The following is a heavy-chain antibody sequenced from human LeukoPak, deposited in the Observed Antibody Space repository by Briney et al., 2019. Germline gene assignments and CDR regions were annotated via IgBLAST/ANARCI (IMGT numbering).Heavy chain of an antibody. Sequence: GGSPRLSCAASGFTFDDYTMHWVRQAPGKGLEWVSLISWDGGSTYYADSVKGRFTISRDNSKNSLYLQMNSLRTEDTALYYCAKGDYYYGMDVWGQGTTVTVSS. V-gene: IGHV3-43*01. J-gene: IGHJ6*02. CDR3: AKGDYYYGMDV. CDR2: ISWDGGST. CDR1: GFTFDDYT.